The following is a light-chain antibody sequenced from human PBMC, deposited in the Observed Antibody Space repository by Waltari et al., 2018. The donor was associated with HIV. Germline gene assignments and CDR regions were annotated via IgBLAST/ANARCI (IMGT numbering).Light chain of an antibody. CDR3: QSGDNKLTSVF. CDR2: KDT. V-gene: IGLV3-25*03. J-gene: IGLJ2*01. CDR1: ALPTQY. Sequence: SSELTQPPSVSVSPGQPVRLPCSGDALPTQYTSWYQQKPGQPPVLVMYKDTQRSSGTPERFSGSSSGTTVTLTITAVRAEDEAYYYCQSGDNKLTSVFFGGGTRLTVL.